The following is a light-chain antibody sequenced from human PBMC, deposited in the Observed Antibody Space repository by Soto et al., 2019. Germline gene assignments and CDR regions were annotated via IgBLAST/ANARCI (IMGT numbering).Light chain of an antibody. V-gene: IGKV1-27*01. CDR2: AAS. J-gene: IGKJ3*01. CDR1: QGICNY. Sequence: DIQMTQSPSSLSASVGDRVTITCRASQGICNYLAWYQQKPGKVPKLLIYAASTLQSGVPSRFSGSGSGTDFTLTISSLQPEDVATYYCQKDNSAPFTFGPGTKVDIK. CDR3: QKDNSAPFT.